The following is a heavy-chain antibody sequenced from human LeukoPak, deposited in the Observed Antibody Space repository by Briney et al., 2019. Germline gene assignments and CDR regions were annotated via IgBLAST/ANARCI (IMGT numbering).Heavy chain of an antibody. J-gene: IGHJ4*02. CDR2: AYYRSKWYY. Sequence: SQTLSLSCAISGDSVSNYSAAWTWIRQSPSRGLEWLGRAYYRSKWYYDYAVSVKSRITINPDTSKNQFSLQLTSVTPEDTAVYYCARDKRGSAAAGILDYWGQGTLVTVSS. CDR3: ARDKRGSAAAGILDY. CDR1: GDSVSNYSAA. D-gene: IGHD3-10*01. V-gene: IGHV6-1*01.